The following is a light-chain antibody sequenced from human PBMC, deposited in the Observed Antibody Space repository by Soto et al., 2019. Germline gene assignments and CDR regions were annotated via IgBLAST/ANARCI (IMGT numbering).Light chain of an antibody. CDR3: QQYNNWPRAT. V-gene: IGKV3-15*01. J-gene: IGKJ4*01. CDR1: QSVSSN. Sequence: DIVMTQSPDSLAVSPGERATLSCRASQSVSSNLAWYQQKPGQAPRLLMFRTSSRATGFPARFSGSGSGTEFNLTISSLQSEDFGVYYCQQYNNWPRATFGGGTKVDNK. CDR2: RTS.